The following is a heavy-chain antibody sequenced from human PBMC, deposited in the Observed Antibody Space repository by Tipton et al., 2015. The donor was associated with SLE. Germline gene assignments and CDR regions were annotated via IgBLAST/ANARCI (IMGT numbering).Heavy chain of an antibody. CDR2: ISSSGSTI. V-gene: IGHV3-48*03. D-gene: IGHD1-26*01. CDR3: AREVVGAYYYYGLDV. Sequence: GSLRLSCAASGFTFSSYEMNWVRQAPGKGLEWVSYISSSGSTIYYADSVKGRFTISRGNSKNTLYLQMNSLRAEDTAVYYCAREVVGAYYYYGLDVWGQGTTVTVSS. J-gene: IGHJ6*02. CDR1: GFTFSSYE.